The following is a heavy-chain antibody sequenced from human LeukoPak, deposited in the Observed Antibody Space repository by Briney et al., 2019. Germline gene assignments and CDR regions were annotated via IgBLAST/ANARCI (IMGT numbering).Heavy chain of an antibody. J-gene: IGHJ4*02. CDR2: IDSGGSNT. CDR1: GFTFSTYW. Sequence: GGSLRLSCVDSGFTFSTYWMHWVRHGPGKGLVWVSRIDSGGSNTLYADSVRGRFTISRDNAKNTLYLQMNSLRVEDTAMYYCARVGREYSSSSPPDYWGQGTLVTVSS. D-gene: IGHD6-6*01. V-gene: IGHV3-74*01. CDR3: ARVGREYSSSSPPDY.